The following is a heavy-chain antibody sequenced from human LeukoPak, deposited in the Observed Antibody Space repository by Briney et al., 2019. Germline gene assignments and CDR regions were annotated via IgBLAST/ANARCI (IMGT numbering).Heavy chain of an antibody. D-gene: IGHD3-22*01. J-gene: IGHJ4*02. V-gene: IGHV4-34*01. CDR1: GGSFSGYY. Sequence: SETLSLTCAVYGGSFSGYYWSWIRQPPGKGLEWIGEINHSGSTNYNPSLKSRVTISVDTSKNQFSLKLSSVTAADTAVYYCALYYYDSSGYSIPFGYWGQGTLVTVSS. CDR2: INHSGST. CDR3: ALYYYDSSGYSIPFGY.